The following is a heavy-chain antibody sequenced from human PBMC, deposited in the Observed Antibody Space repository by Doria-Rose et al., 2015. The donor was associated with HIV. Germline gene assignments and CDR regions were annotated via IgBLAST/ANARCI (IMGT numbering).Heavy chain of an antibody. Sequence: QITLKESGPVLMKPTETLTLTCTVSGVSLSSPGMGVSWIRQPPGKALEWPANIFSDDERSYKTSLKSRLTISRGTSKSQVVLTMTDMDPVDTATYYCARIKSSRWYHKYYFDFWGQGTLVIVSA. CDR1: GVSLSSPGMG. CDR2: IFSDDER. V-gene: IGHV2-26*01. CDR3: ARIKSSRWYHKYYFDF. D-gene: IGHD6-13*01. J-gene: IGHJ4*02.